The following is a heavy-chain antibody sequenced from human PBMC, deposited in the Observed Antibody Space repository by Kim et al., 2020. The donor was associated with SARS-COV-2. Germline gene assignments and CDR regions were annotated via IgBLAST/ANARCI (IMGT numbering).Heavy chain of an antibody. CDR2: IGTAGDT. D-gene: IGHD3-3*01. V-gene: IGHV3-13*04. J-gene: IGHJ6*02. Sequence: GGSLRLSCAASGFTFSSYDMHWVRQATGKGLEWVSAIGTAGDTYYPGSVKGRFTISRENAKNSLYRQMNSLRAGDTAVYYCARANFWSGYYTGAYYYNGMDFWGQGNTFTVSS. CDR1: GFTFSSYD. CDR3: ARANFWSGYYTGAYYYNGMDF.